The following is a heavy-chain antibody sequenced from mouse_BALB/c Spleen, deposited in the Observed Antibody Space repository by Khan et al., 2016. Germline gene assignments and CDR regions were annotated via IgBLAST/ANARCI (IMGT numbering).Heavy chain of an antibody. Sequence: EVELVESGGGLAKPGGSLKLSCAASGFTFSTYTMSWVRQTPEKRLEWVAAISSGGSYIYYPDSVKGRFTISRDNAKNTLYLQMSSLKSEDTAMYYCTRDRGSGYGISLFAYWGQGTLVTVSA. V-gene: IGHV5-6-4*01. CDR2: ISSGGSYI. CDR3: TRDRGSGYGISLFAY. J-gene: IGHJ3*01. D-gene: IGHD1-2*01. CDR1: GFTFSTYT.